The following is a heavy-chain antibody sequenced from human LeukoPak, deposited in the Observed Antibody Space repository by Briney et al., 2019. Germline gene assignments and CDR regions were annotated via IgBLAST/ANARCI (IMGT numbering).Heavy chain of an antibody. V-gene: IGHV3-21*01. Sequence: PGGSLRLSCAASGFTFSSHNMNWVRQAPGKGLEWVSSISTSSSYIYYADSVKGRLTISRDNAKNLLFLQMNSLRAEDTAVYFCAKGDKMLTWRRTYNRFDPWGQGTLVTVSS. CDR3: AKGDKMLTWRRTYNRFDP. CDR1: GFTFSSHN. J-gene: IGHJ5*02. CDR2: ISTSSSYI. D-gene: IGHD3-16*01.